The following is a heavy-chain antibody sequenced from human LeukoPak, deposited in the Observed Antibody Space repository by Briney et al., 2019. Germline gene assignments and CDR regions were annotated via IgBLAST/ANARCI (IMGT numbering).Heavy chain of an antibody. Sequence: SETLSLTCTVSGDSISSYYWSWIRQPPGKGLEWIGEINHSGSTNYNPSLKSRVTISVDTSKNQFSLKLSSVTAADTAVYYCARGETYCSGGSCYWHYFDYWGQGTLVTVSS. CDR1: GDSISSYY. CDR2: INHSGST. J-gene: IGHJ4*02. CDR3: ARGETYCSGGSCYWHYFDY. D-gene: IGHD2-15*01. V-gene: IGHV4-34*01.